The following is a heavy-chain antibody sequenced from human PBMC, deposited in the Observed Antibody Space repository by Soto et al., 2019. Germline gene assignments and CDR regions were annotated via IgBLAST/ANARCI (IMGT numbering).Heavy chain of an antibody. J-gene: IGHJ6*02. CDR2: FDPEDGET. CDR1: GYTLTELS. Sequence: QVQLVQSGAEVKKPGASVKVSCKVSGYTLTELSMHWVQQAPGKGLEWMGGFDPEDGETIYAQKFQGRVTMTEDTSTDTAYMELSSVKSEDTAEYYCATKRRWYVGDYYYGMDVWGHGTTVTVSS. V-gene: IGHV1-24*01. D-gene: IGHD6-13*01. CDR3: ATKRRWYVGDYYYGMDV.